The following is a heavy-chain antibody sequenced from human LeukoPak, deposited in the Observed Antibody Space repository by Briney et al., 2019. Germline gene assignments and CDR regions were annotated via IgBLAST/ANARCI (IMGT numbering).Heavy chain of an antibody. V-gene: IGHV1-18*01. CDR3: AREIPWFGESHFDY. D-gene: IGHD3-10*01. CDR1: GYTFTSYG. CDR2: ISAYNGNT. Sequence: ASVKVSCKASGYTFTSYGISWVRQAPGQGLEWMGWISAYNGNTNYAQKLQGRVTMTTDTSTSTAYMELRSLRSDDTAVYYCAREIPWFGESHFDYWGQGTLVTVSS. J-gene: IGHJ4*02.